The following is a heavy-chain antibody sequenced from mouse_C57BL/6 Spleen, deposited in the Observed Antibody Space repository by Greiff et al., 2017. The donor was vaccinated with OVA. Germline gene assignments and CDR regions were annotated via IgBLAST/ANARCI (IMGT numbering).Heavy chain of an antibody. CDR3: ARGTTVAGDFDD. D-gene: IGHD1-1*01. J-gene: IGHJ2*01. V-gene: IGHV1-39*01. CDR2: LNPNYGTT. CDR1: GHSFTDSN. Sequence: EVQLQESGPELVKPGASVKISCKASGHSFTDSNMNWVKQSNGKSLEWIGVLNPNYGTTSYNPKFKGKATLTVDQSSSTAYMQLTSLTSEDSAVDYCARGTTVAGDFDDWGKGTTLTVSS.